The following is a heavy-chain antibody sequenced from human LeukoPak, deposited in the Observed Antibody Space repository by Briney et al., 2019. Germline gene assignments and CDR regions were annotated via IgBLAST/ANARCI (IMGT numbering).Heavy chain of an antibody. CDR2: ISWNSGSI. Sequence: PGRSLRLSCAAPGFTFDDYAMHWVRQAPGKGLEWVSGISWNSGSIGYADSVKGRFTISRDNAKNSLYLQMNSLRAEDTALYYCAKDITRYGAPPNYYYYGRDVWGQGTTVTVSS. CDR3: AKDITRYGAPPNYYYYGRDV. CDR1: GFTFDDYA. J-gene: IGHJ6*02. D-gene: IGHD4-17*01. V-gene: IGHV3-9*01.